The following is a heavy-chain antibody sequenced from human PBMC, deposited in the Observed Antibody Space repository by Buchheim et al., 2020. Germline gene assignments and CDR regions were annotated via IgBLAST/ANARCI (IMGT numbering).Heavy chain of an antibody. CDR2: ISSSSSTI. CDR3: ARVQYSSSFGDYYYGMDV. J-gene: IGHJ6*02. D-gene: IGHD6-6*01. Sequence: EVQLVESGGGLVQPGGSLRLSCAASGFTFSSYSMNWVRQAPGKGLEWVSYISSSSSTIYYADSVKGRFTISRDNAKNSLSLQMNSLRAEDTAVYYCARVQYSSSFGDYYYGMDVWGQGTT. V-gene: IGHV3-48*01. CDR1: GFTFSSYS.